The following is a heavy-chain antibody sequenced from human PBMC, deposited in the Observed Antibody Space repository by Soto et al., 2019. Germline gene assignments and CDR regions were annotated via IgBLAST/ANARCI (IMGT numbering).Heavy chain of an antibody. J-gene: IGHJ6*02. Sequence: QVQLVQSGAEVKKPGASVKVSCKASGYTFTSYDINWVRQATGQGLEWMGWMNPNSGNTGYAQKFPGRVTMTRNTSISTAYMELSSLRSEDTAVYYCARVEGEWLRLGLGYYYGMDVWGQGTTVTVSS. CDR2: MNPNSGNT. CDR3: ARVEGEWLRLGLGYYYGMDV. D-gene: IGHD5-12*01. CDR1: GYTFTSYD. V-gene: IGHV1-8*01.